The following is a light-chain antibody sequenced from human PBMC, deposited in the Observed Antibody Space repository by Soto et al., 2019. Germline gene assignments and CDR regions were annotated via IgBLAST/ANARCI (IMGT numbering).Light chain of an antibody. CDR2: LNSDGSH. J-gene: IGLJ2*01. CDR1: SGHSGYA. CDR3: QTWGTGIVI. Sequence: QPVLTQSPSASASLGASVKLTCILSSGHSGYAIAWHQQQPEKGPRYLMKLNSDGSHRKGDGIPDRFSGSSSGAERYLTISSLQSENEGDYYCQTWGTGIVIFGGGTKLTVL. V-gene: IGLV4-69*01.